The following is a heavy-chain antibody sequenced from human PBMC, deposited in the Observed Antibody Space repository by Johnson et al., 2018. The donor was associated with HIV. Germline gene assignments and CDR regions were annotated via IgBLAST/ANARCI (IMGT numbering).Heavy chain of an antibody. CDR3: ARDHTRIQLWLRGAFDI. Sequence: QVQLVESGGGLIQPGGSLRLSCSASGFTFSSYAMHWVRQAPGKGLEWVACISYDGSNKYYADSVKGRFTISRDNSKNTLYRQMNSLRAEDTAVYYCARDHTRIQLWLRGAFDIWGQGTMVTVSS. CDR2: ISYDGSNK. J-gene: IGHJ3*02. D-gene: IGHD5-18*01. CDR1: GFTFSSYA. V-gene: IGHV3-30*04.